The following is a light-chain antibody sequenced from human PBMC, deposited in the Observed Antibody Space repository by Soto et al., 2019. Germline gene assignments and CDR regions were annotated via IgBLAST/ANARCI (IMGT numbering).Light chain of an antibody. V-gene: IGLV2-14*01. CDR2: DVS. J-gene: IGLJ2*01. CDR1: SSDVRGYNY. CDR3: SSYTGSNTPVV. Sequence: QSVLTQPASVSGSPGQSITISCTGTSSDVRGYNYVSWYQQHPGKAPNLIIFDVSNRPSGVSNRFSGSKSGNSASLTIYGLQAEDEADYYCSSYTGSNTPVVFGGGTKLTVL.